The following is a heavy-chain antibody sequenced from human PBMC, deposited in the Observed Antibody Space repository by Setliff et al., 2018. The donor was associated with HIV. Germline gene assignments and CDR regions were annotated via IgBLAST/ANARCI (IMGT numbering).Heavy chain of an antibody. CDR2: INHSGST. CDR1: GGSFSGYY. CDR3: ASPFGAVAGTMDV. D-gene: IGHD6-19*01. V-gene: IGHV4-34*01. Sequence: SETLSLTCAVYGGSFSGYYWSWIRQPPGKGLEWIGEINHSGSTYYNPSLKSRVTISVDTSKNYFSLKLTSVTAADTAVYYCASPFGAVAGTMDVWGKGTTVTVSS. J-gene: IGHJ6*04.